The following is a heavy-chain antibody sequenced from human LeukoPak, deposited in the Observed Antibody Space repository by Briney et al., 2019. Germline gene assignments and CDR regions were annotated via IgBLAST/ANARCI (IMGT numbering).Heavy chain of an antibody. J-gene: IGHJ5*02. D-gene: IGHD4-23*01. V-gene: IGHV4-30-4*01. Sequence: SETLSLTCTVSGGSISCGDYYWSWLRQPPGKGLEWIGYIYYSGSTYYNPSLKSRVTISVDTSKNQFSLKLSSVTAADTAVYYCARVGPSRWWFDPGGQGTLVTVSS. CDR1: GGSISCGDYY. CDR2: IYYSGST. CDR3: ARVGPSRWWFDP.